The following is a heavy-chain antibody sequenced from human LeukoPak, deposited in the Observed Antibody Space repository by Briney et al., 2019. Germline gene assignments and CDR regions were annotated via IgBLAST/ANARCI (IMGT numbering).Heavy chain of an antibody. J-gene: IGHJ5*02. V-gene: IGHV4-61*01. CDR3: ARDEVAGLYNWFDP. D-gene: IGHD6-19*01. CDR2: IYYSGST. CDR1: GGSIRSSSYY. Sequence: SETLSLTCTVSGGSIRSSSYYWSWIRQPPGKGLEWIGYIYYSGSTNYNPSLKSRVTISVDTSKNQFSLKLSSVTAADTAVYYCARDEVAGLYNWFDPWGQGTLVTVSS.